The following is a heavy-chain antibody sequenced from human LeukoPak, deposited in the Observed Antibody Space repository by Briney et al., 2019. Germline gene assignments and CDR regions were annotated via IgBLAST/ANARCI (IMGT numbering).Heavy chain of an antibody. V-gene: IGHV3-21*01. CDR2: ISSSSSYI. Sequence: GGSLRLSSAASGFTFSSYSMNWVRQAPGKGLEWVSSISSSSSYIYYADSVKGRFTISRDNAKNSLYLQMNSLRAEDTAVYYCAREGPVDAFDIWGQGTMVTVSS. CDR1: GFTFSSYS. J-gene: IGHJ3*02. CDR3: AREGPVDAFDI.